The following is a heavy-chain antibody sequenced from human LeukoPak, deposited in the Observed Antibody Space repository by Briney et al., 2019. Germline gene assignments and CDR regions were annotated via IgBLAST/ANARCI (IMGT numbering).Heavy chain of an antibody. J-gene: IGHJ4*02. CDR2: VYYSGHP. CDR3: ASDQYSGRFDY. CDR1: GVSISNDS. Sequence: SETLSLTCTVSGVSISNDSCSCSRQPPRKGLECVGYVYYSGHPDSNPSLKSRVTISIDTSKNQFCLKLSSVTAADTAVYYCASDQYSGRFDYWGQGTLVTVSS. V-gene: IGHV4-59*01. D-gene: IGHD1-26*01.